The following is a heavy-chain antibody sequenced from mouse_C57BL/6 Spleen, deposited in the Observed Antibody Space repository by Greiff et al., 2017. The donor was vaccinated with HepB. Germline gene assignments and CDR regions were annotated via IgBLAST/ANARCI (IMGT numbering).Heavy chain of an antibody. CDR3: ARGGTYYSIWFAY. J-gene: IGHJ3*01. Sequence: VQLQQSGTELVKPGASVKLSCKASGYTFTSYWMHWVKQRPGQGLEWIGNINPSNGGTNYNEKFKSKATLTVDKSSSTAYMQLSSLTSEDSAVYYCARGGTYYSIWFAYWGQGTLVTVSA. D-gene: IGHD2-5*01. V-gene: IGHV1-53*01. CDR1: GYTFTSYW. CDR2: INPSNGGT.